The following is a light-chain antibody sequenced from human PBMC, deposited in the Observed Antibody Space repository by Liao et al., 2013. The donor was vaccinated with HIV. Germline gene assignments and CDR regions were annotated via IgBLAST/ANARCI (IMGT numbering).Light chain of an antibody. Sequence: SYELTQPPSVSVSPGQTASITCSGDKLGDKYACWYQQKPGQSPVLVIYQDTKRPSRIPGRFSGSNSGNTATLTISETQAMDEADYYCQAWDSSTAYVFGPGTKVTVL. CDR2: QDT. V-gene: IGLV3-1*01. CDR3: QAWDSSTAYV. J-gene: IGLJ1*01. CDR1: KLGDKY.